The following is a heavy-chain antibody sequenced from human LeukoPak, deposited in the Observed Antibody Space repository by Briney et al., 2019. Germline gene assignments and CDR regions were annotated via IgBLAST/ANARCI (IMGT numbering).Heavy chain of an antibody. Sequence: ASVKVSCKASGYTFTSYGISWVRQAPGQGLEWMGWISAYNGHTDYAQKLQGRVTVTADTSTSTAYMELRSLRSDDTAVYYCAREVTMVRGVITKFYYYGMEVWGQGTTVTVSS. D-gene: IGHD3-10*01. CDR3: AREVTMVRGVITKFYYYGMEV. CDR1: GYTFTSYG. J-gene: IGHJ6*02. V-gene: IGHV1-18*01. CDR2: ISAYNGHT.